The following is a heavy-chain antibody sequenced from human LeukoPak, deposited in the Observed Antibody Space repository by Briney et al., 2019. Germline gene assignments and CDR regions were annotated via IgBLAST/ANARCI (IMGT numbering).Heavy chain of an antibody. Sequence: ASVKVSCKASGYTFTSYDVSWVRQAPGQGLEWMGGIIPIFGTANYAQKFQGRVTITADESTSTAYMELSSLRSEDTAVYYCARGWFIDYWGQGTLVTVSS. CDR2: IIPIFGTA. CDR1: GYTFTSYD. V-gene: IGHV1-69*13. D-gene: IGHD2-15*01. J-gene: IGHJ4*02. CDR3: ARGWFIDY.